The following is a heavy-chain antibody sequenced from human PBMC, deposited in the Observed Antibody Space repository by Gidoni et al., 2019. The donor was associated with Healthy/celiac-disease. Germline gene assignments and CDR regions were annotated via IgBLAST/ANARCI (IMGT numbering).Heavy chain of an antibody. V-gene: IGHV3-21*01. CDR3: ARVDSNGWYSKRPGQIYYYYGMDV. D-gene: IGHD6-19*01. J-gene: IGHJ6*02. CDR1: GFTFSSYR. Sequence: EVQLVESGGGLVKPGGSLRLSCAASGFTFSSYRMTWVRQAPGKGLEWVSSISSSSSYIYYADSVKGRFTSSRDNAKNSLYLQMNSLRAEDTAVYYCARVDSNGWYSKRPGQIYYYYGMDVWGQGTTVTVSS. CDR2: ISSSSSYI.